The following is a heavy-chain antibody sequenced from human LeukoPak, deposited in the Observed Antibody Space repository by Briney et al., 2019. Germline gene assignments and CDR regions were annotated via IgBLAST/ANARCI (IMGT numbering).Heavy chain of an antibody. CDR3: AKGPDSCCYGYYYGMVV. D-gene: IGHD3-22*01. CDR1: GFTFNSYA. J-gene: IGHJ6*02. Sequence: GGSLRLSCAASGFTFNSYAMSWVRQAPGKGLEWVSAISGSGASTYYADAVKGRFTISRDNSKNTLHLQMNSLRAVHTAVHYCAKGPDSCCYGYYYGMVVWDQGTTVTVSS. V-gene: IGHV3-23*01. CDR2: ISGSGAST.